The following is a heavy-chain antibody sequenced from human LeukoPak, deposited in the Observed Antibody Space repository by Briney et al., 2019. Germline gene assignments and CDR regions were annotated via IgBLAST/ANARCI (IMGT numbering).Heavy chain of an antibody. Sequence: SETLSLTCTVSGGSISSGGYYWSWIRQHPGKGLEWIGYFYYSGSTYYNPSLKSRVTISVDTSKNQFSLKLSSVTAADTAVYYCARRGHSSSSSAGYYYYYMDVWGKGTTVTVSS. CDR3: ARRGHSSSSSAGYYYYYMDV. CDR2: FYYSGST. CDR1: GGSISSGGYY. D-gene: IGHD6-6*01. V-gene: IGHV4-31*03. J-gene: IGHJ6*03.